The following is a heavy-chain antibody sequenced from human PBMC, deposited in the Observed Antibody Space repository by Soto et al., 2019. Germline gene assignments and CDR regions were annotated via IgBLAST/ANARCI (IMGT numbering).Heavy chain of an antibody. J-gene: IGHJ4*02. D-gene: IGHD3-9*01. V-gene: IGHV1-69*13. CDR3: ASPRSSYYDILTGYPLHFDY. CDR1: GGTFSIYA. CDR2: IIPIFGTA. Sequence: GASVKVSCTASGGTFSIYAISWVRQAPGQGLEWMGGIIPIFGTANYAQKFQGRVTITADESTSTAYMELSSLRSEDTAVYYCASPRSSYYDILTGYPLHFDYWGQGTLVTVSS.